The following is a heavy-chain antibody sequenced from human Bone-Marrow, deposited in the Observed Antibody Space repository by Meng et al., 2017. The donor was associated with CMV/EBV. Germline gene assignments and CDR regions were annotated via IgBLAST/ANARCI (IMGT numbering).Heavy chain of an antibody. CDR1: GGSFSGYY. Sequence: SETLSLTCAVYGGSFSGYYWSWIRQPPGKGLEWIGEINHSGSTNYNPSLKSRVAISVDTSKNQFSLKLSSVTAADTAVYYCARGYSNYRYYYGMDVWGRGTTVTVSS. J-gene: IGHJ6*02. V-gene: IGHV4-34*01. D-gene: IGHD4-11*01. CDR2: INHSGST. CDR3: ARGYSNYRYYYGMDV.